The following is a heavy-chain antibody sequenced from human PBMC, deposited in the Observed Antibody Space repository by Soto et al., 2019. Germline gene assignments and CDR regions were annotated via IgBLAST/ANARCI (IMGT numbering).Heavy chain of an antibody. CDR1: GYTFTSYY. CDR3: AKGPQGDYYDSSPYDY. J-gene: IGHJ4*02. CDR2: INPSGGST. V-gene: IGHV1-46*01. Sequence: PSVKVSCKASGYTFTSYYMHWVRQAPGQGLEWMGIINPSGGSTSYAQKFQGRVTMTRDTSTSTVYMELSSLRSEDTAVYYCAKGPQGDYYDSSPYDYWGQGTLVTVSS. D-gene: IGHD3-22*01.